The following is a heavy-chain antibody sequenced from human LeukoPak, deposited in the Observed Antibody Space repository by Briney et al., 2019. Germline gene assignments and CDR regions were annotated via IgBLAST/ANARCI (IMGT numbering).Heavy chain of an antibody. J-gene: IGHJ4*02. V-gene: IGHV3-66*02. CDR2: LYRSGTT. CDR3: AANYDFWSGYPPD. Sequence: GGSLRLSCAVSGFTVNSKYMNWVRQAPGKGLEWVSILYRSGTTYYADSVKGRFTISRDNSKNTLYLQMNSVRAEDTAVYYCAANYDFWSGYPPDWGQGTLVTVSS. D-gene: IGHD3-3*01. CDR1: GFTVNSKY.